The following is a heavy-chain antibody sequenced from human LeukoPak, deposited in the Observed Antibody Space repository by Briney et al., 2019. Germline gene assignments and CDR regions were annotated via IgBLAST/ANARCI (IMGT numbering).Heavy chain of an antibody. CDR1: GGSISSGDYY. CDR2: IYYRGST. CDR3: ARLVGYCSGGSCSYDAFDI. V-gene: IGHV4-30-4*01. D-gene: IGHD2-15*01. Sequence: SETLSLTCTVSGGSISSGDYYWSWIRQPPGKGLEWIGYIYYRGSTNYNPSLKSRVTISVDTSKNQFSLKLSSVTAADTAVYYCARLVGYCSGGSCSYDAFDIWGQGTMVTVSS. J-gene: IGHJ3*02.